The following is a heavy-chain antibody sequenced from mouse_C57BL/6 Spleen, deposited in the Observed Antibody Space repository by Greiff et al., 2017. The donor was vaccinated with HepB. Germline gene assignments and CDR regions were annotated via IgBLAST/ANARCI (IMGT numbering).Heavy chain of an antibody. D-gene: IGHD2-5*01. V-gene: IGHV1-15*01. Sequence: VQLQQSGAELVRPGASVTLSCKASGYTFTDYEMHWVKQTPVHGLEWIGAIDPETGGTDYNQKFKGKAILTADKSSSTAYMELRSLTSEDSAVYYCTRGDYYSNSWFAYWGQGTLVTVSA. J-gene: IGHJ3*01. CDR2: IDPETGGT. CDR1: GYTFTDYE. CDR3: TRGDYYSNSWFAY.